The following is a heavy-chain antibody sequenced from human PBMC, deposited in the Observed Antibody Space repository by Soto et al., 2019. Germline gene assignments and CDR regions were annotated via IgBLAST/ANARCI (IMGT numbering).Heavy chain of an antibody. Sequence: GGSLRLSCAASGFTFSSYGMHWVRQAPGKGLEWVAVISYDGSNKYYADSVKGRFTISRDNSKNTLYLQMNSLRAEDTAVYYCASGGAIAVAGTEQFDYWGQGTLVTVSS. V-gene: IGHV3-30*03. CDR1: GFTFSSYG. D-gene: IGHD6-19*01. CDR2: ISYDGSNK. J-gene: IGHJ4*02. CDR3: ASGGAIAVAGTEQFDY.